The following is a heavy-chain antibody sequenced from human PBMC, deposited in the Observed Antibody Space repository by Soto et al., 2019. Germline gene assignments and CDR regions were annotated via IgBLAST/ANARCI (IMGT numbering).Heavy chain of an antibody. CDR1: GGTFSSYA. J-gene: IGHJ6*02. D-gene: IGHD6-6*01. V-gene: IGHV1-69*13. CDR3: ARVEGGRQLATDYYYYGMDV. Sequence: ASVKVSCKASGGTFSSYAISWVRQAPGQGLEWMGGIIPIFGTANYAQKFQGRVTITADESTSTAYMGLSSLRSEDTAVYYCARVEGGRQLATDYYYYGMDVWGQGTTVTVSS. CDR2: IIPIFGTA.